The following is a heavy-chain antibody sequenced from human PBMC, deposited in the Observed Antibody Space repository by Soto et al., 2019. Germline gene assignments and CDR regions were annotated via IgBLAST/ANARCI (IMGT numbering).Heavy chain of an antibody. CDR3: AKDSPVGVPLLRDLHD. CDR1: GFTFSNYG. Sequence: PGGSLRLSCADSGFTFSNYGMSWVRQAPGKGLEWVSVISGSGGSTYYADSVKGRFTLSRDNSKNTVYLQMNSLRAEDTAVYYCAKDSPVGVPLLRDLHDWGQGTLVTVSS. CDR2: ISGSGGST. D-gene: IGHD3-9*01. V-gene: IGHV3-23*01. J-gene: IGHJ1*01.